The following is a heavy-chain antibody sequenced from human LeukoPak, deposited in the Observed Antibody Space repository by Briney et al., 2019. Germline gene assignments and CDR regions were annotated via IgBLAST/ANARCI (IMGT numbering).Heavy chain of an antibody. J-gene: IGHJ3*02. CDR1: GFTFSSYS. CDR2: ISGGTSSNM. V-gene: IGHV3-48*02. Sequence: GGSLRLSCAASGFTFSSYSMNWVRQAPGKGLEWVSHISGGTSSNMYYADSVKGRFTISRDNAKNSLYLQMNSLRDEDTAVYYCARYKYVLRYFDWSRPRGWAFDIWGQGTMVTVSS. CDR3: ARYKYVLRYFDWSRPRGWAFDI. D-gene: IGHD3-9*01.